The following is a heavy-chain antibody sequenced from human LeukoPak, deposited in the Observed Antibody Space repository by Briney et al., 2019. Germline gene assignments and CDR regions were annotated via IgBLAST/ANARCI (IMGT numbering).Heavy chain of an antibody. J-gene: IGHJ6*03. CDR2: INHSGST. D-gene: IGHD6-6*01. CDR3: ARGVGSSSSWPTYYYYYMDV. V-gene: IGHV4-34*01. CDR1: GGSFSGYY. Sequence: PSETLSLTCAVYGGSFSGYYWSWIRQPPGKGLEWIGEINHSGSTNYNPSLKSRVTISVDTSKNQFSLKLSSVTAADTAVYYCARGVGSSSSWPTYYYYYMDVWGKGTTVTVSS.